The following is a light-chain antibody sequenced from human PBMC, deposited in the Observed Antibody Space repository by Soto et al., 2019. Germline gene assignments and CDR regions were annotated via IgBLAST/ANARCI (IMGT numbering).Light chain of an antibody. CDR1: QGISSY. Sequence: AIRMTQSPSSFSASTGDRVTITCRASQGISSYLASYQQKPGKAPKLLIYDASTLQSGAPSRFSGSGSGTDFNLTISCLQSEYFGSYYCQQYYSYPLTFGAGPSWIS. J-gene: IGKJ4*01. CDR2: DAS. CDR3: QQYYSYPLT. V-gene: IGKV1-8*01.